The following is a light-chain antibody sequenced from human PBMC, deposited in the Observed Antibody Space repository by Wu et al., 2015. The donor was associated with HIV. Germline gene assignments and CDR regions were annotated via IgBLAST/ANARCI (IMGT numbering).Light chain of an antibody. Sequence: EIVLTQSPGTLSLSPGERTTLSCRASQSVGSSYLAWFQQKPGQAPRLLIYGASSRATGIPDRFSGSGSGTDFTLTISRLEPEDFAMYYCQHYGTSTRTFGQGTKVEI. CDR3: QHYGTSTRT. J-gene: IGKJ1*01. CDR2: GAS. V-gene: IGKV3-20*01. CDR1: QSVGSSY.